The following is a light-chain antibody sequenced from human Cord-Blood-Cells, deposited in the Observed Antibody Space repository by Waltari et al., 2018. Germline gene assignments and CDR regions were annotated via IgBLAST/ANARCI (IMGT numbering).Light chain of an antibody. CDR2: DVS. Sequence: QSALTQPASVSGSPGQSMTISCTGTSSDVGGYNYVSWYQQHPGKAPKLMIYDVSNRPSGGSNRYDGAKSDNTASRPISEHQAEDVADYYCSSDTSSSTLVVFGGGTKLTVL. V-gene: IGLV2-14*01. CDR1: SSDVGGYNY. J-gene: IGLJ2*01. CDR3: SSDTSSSTLVV.